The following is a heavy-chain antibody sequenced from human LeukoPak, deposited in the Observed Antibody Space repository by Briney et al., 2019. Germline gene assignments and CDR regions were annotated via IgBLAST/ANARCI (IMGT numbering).Heavy chain of an antibody. CDR3: AKGDIVVVVAATHLAY. Sequence: GGSLRLSCAASGFTFSSYGMHWVRQAPGKGLEWVAFIRYDGSNKYYADSVKGRFTISRDNSKNTLYLQMNSLRAEDTAVYYCAKGDIVVVVAATHLAYWGQGTLVTVSS. V-gene: IGHV3-30*02. J-gene: IGHJ4*02. CDR1: GFTFSSYG. D-gene: IGHD2-15*01. CDR2: IRYDGSNK.